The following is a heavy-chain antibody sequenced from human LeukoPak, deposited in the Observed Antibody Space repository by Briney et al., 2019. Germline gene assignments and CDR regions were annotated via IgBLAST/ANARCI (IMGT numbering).Heavy chain of an antibody. CDR2: IRGSGGST. Sequence: GGSLRLSCAASGYTFSSYAMSWVRQAPGKGLEWVSAIRGSGGSTSYADSVKGRFTISRDNAKNTLYLQVNSLRVEDTAVYYCARVRYCSSTGCYSYFDYWGQGILVIVSS. CDR1: GYTFSSYA. CDR3: ARVRYCSSTGCYSYFDY. J-gene: IGHJ4*02. D-gene: IGHD2-2*02. V-gene: IGHV3-23*01.